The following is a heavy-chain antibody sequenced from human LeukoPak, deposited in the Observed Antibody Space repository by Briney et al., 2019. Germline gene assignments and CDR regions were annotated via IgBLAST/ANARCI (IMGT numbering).Heavy chain of an antibody. Sequence: GASVKVSCKASGYTFTSYAMNWVRQAPGQGLEWMGWINTNTGNPTYAQGFTGRFVFSLDTSVSTAYLQISSLKAEDTAVYYCARDPAPGIADDYFDYWGQGTLVTVSS. V-gene: IGHV7-4-1*02. CDR1: GYTFTSYA. J-gene: IGHJ4*02. CDR3: ARDPAPGIADDYFDY. CDR2: INTNTGNP. D-gene: IGHD6-13*01.